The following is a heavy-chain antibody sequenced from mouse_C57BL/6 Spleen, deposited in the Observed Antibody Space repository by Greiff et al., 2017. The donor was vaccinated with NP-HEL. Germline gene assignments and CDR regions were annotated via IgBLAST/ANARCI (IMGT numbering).Heavy chain of an antibody. V-gene: IGHV1-82*01. Sequence: QVQLQQSGPELVKPGASVKISCKASGYAFSSSWMNWVKQRPGKGLEWIGRIYPGDGDTNYNGKFKGKATLTADKSSSTAYMQLSSLTSEDSAVYCCARGLTGTGWGQGTLVTVSA. CDR3: ARGLTGTG. CDR1: GYAFSSSW. J-gene: IGHJ3*01. D-gene: IGHD4-1*01. CDR2: IYPGDGDT.